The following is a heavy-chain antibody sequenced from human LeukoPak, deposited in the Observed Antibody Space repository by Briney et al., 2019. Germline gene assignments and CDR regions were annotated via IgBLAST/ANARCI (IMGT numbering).Heavy chain of an antibody. J-gene: IGHJ4*02. D-gene: IGHD2-2*01. CDR2: MSSTSTTI. Sequence: GGSLRLSCAASGFIFGDYNMNWVRQVPGKGREWSSYMSSTSTTIFYADSVKGRFTISRDNAKNSLYLQMNSPRAEDTAVYFCARVGNTGDAVIIPAAMGFDNWGQGTVVTVSS. CDR3: ARVGNTGDAVIIPAAMGFDN. CDR1: GFIFGDYN. V-gene: IGHV3-48*01.